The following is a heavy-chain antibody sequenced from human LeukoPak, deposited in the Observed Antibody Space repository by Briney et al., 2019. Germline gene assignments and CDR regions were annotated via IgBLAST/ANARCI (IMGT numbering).Heavy chain of an antibody. CDR1: GFTFSDYY. Sequence: PGGSLRLSCAASGFTFSDYYMSWIRQAPGKGLEWVSYISSSSYTNYADSVKGRFTISRDNAKNSLYLQMNSLRAEDTAVYYCARVLWFGELLEYYFDYWGQGTLVTVSS. V-gene: IGHV3-11*06. D-gene: IGHD3-10*01. CDR3: ARVLWFGELLEYYFDY. CDR2: ISSSSYT. J-gene: IGHJ4*02.